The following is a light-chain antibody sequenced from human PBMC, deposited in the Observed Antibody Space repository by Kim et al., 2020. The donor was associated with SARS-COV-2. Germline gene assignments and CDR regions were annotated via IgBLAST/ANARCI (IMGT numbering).Light chain of an antibody. Sequence: STGERVTLSCRASQSVSSSYLAWYQQKPGQAPRLLSYGASSRATGIPDRFSGSGSGTDFTLTISRLEPEDFAVYYCQQYGSSPQTFGQGTKVEI. V-gene: IGKV3-20*01. CDR1: QSVSSSY. CDR3: QQYGSSPQT. J-gene: IGKJ1*01. CDR2: GAS.